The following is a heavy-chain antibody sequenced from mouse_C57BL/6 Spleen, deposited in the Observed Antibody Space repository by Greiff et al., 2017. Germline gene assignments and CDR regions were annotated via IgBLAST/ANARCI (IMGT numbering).Heavy chain of an antibody. CDR1: GYTFTSYW. V-gene: IGHV1-64*01. Sequence: QVQLQQPGAELVKPGASVKLSCKASGYTFTSYWMHWVKQRPGQGLEWIGMIHPNSGSTNYNEKFKSKATLTVDKSSSTAYMQLSSRTSEDSAVYYCARECVYYYGSSYWYFDVWGTGTTVTVSS. CDR2: IHPNSGST. D-gene: IGHD1-1*01. J-gene: IGHJ1*03. CDR3: ARECVYYYGSSYWYFDV.